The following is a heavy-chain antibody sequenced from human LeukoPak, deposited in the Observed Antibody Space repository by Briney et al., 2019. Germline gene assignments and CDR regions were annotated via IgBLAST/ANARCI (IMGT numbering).Heavy chain of an antibody. D-gene: IGHD6-13*01. CDR1: GGSISSGGYS. CDR3: ARGLDSSSWYSFDY. V-gene: IGHV4-30-2*01. CDR2: IYHSGST. J-gene: IGHJ4*02. Sequence: PSETLSLTCAVSGGSISSGGYSWSWIRQPPGKGLEWIGYIYHSGSTYYNPSLKSRVTISVDGSKNQFSLKLSSVTAADTAVYYCARGLDSSSWYSFDYWGQGTLVTVSS.